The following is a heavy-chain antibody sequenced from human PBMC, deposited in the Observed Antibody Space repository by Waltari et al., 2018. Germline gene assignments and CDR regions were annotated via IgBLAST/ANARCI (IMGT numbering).Heavy chain of an antibody. CDR2: IYHSGST. CDR1: GYSISSGYY. Sequence: QVQLQESGPGLVKPSETLSLTCAVSGYSISSGYYWGWIRQPPGKGLEWIGSIYHSGSTYYHPSLKSRVTISVDTSKNQFSLKLSSVTAADTAVYYCARVGYYDSSGNSVYMDVWGKGTTVTVSS. J-gene: IGHJ6*03. CDR3: ARVGYYDSSGNSVYMDV. D-gene: IGHD3-22*01. V-gene: IGHV4-38-2*01.